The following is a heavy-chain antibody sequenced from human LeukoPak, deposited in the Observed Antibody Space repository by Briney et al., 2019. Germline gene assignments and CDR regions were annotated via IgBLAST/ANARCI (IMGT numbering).Heavy chain of an antibody. CDR1: GGSVSSGGYY. CDR2: TYYSGST. Sequence: SETLSLTCTVSGGSVSSGGYYWSWIRQHPGKGLEWIGYTYYSGSTYYNPSLKSRVIISVDTSKNQFSLKLNSVTAADTAVYYCARGVVVVPAAMNWFDPWGQGTLVTVSS. D-gene: IGHD2-2*01. CDR3: ARGVVVVPAAMNWFDP. V-gene: IGHV4-31*03. J-gene: IGHJ5*02.